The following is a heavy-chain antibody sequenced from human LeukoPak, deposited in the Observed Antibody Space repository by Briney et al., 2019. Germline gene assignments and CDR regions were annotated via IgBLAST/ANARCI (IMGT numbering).Heavy chain of an antibody. V-gene: IGHV3-7*05. CDR1: GFTFSSFS. D-gene: IGHD4-23*01. J-gene: IGHJ4*02. CDR3: VRDRRDTVLSPADY. CDR2: IKQDGSQK. Sequence: GGSLSLACPAAGFTFSSFSMSWVRQAPGKGLEWVANIKQDGSQKFYLDSVKGRFTISRDNAKNSLYLEMDSLRADDTAVYYCVRDRRDTVLSPADYWGQGTLVTVSS.